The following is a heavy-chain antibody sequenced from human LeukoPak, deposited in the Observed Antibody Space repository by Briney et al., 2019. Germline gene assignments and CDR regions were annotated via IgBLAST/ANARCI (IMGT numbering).Heavy chain of an antibody. CDR1: GFTSSSYW. D-gene: IGHD3-10*01. J-gene: IGHJ4*02. CDR3: TRGREGNYGLFDS. V-gene: IGHV3-74*01. Sequence: GGSLRLSCATSGFTSSSYWMHWVRQAPGKGLVWVSRINDDGRTTNYADSVKGRFTISRDNAKNTVYLQMSSLRAEDTAVYYCTRGREGNYGLFDSWGQGTLVTLSS. CDR2: INDDGRTT.